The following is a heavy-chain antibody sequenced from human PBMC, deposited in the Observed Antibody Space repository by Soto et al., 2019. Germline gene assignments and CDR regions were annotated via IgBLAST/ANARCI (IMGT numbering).Heavy chain of an antibody. CDR3: ARGALGASGTDFDY. D-gene: IGHD6-13*01. J-gene: IGHJ4*02. Sequence: EALSPTGPGFGESFSGYYSPCLCQPPGKGLEWIGEINHSGSTNYNPSLKSRVTISVDTSKNQFSLKLSSVTAADTAVYYWARGALGASGTDFDYWRQRPRVIVSS. CDR1: GESFSGYY. V-gene: IGHV4-34*01. CDR2: INHSGST.